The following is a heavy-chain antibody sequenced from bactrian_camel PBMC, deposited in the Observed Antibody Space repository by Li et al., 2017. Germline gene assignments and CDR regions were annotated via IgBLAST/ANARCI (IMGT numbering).Heavy chain of an antibody. D-gene: IGHD4*01. J-gene: IGHJ4*01. CDR3: AADSDQFCSVATMRPNY. CDR2: DYIGGSTT. V-gene: IGHV3S1*01. CDR1: KSIYSTYC. Sequence: HVQLVESGGGSVQAGGSLRLSCVVSKSIYSTYCMGWFRQAPGKEREGVAHDYIGGSTTYYADSAKGRFTISQDTAKNTLYLQMTNLKPEDTAMYYCAADSDQFCSVATMRPNYWGQGTQVTVS.